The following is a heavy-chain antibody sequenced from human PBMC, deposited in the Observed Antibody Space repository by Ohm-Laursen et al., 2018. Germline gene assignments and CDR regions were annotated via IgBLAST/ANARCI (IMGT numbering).Heavy chain of an antibody. J-gene: IGHJ6*02. D-gene: IGHD3-3*02. CDR1: GFSFSSHG. CDR2: ISFGGSNK. V-gene: IGHV3-30*03. Sequence: SSLRLSCTASGFSFSSHGMHWVRQAPGKGLEWVAVISFGGSNKYYVDSVKGRFTISRDNSKNTLYLQMNSLRGEDTAVYYCAHALLGDNYGMDVWGQGTTVTVSS. CDR3: AHALLGDNYGMDV.